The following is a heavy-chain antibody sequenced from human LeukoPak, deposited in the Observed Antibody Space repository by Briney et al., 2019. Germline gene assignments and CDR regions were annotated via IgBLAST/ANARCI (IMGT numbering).Heavy chain of an antibody. D-gene: IGHD6-6*01. Sequence: PSETLSLTCTVSGGSISSGGYYWSWIRQHPGKGLEWIGYIYYSGSTYYNPSLKSRATISVDTSKNQFSLKLSSVTAADTAVYYCARDALEYSSSSGFDDYYMDVWGKGTTVTVSS. J-gene: IGHJ6*03. CDR2: IYYSGST. CDR1: GGSISSGGYY. CDR3: ARDALEYSSSSGFDDYYMDV. V-gene: IGHV4-31*03.